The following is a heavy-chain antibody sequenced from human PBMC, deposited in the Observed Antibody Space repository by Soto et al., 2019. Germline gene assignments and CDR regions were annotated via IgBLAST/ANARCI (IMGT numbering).Heavy chain of an antibody. CDR1: GFTFSSYS. J-gene: IGHJ4*02. Sequence: EVQLVESGGGLVQPGGSLRLSCAASGFTFSSYSMNWVRQAPGKGLEWVSYISSSSSTIYYADSVKGRFTISRDNAKNSLYLQMNSLRDEDTAVYYCARVEIAWRVAGTFDYWGQGTLVIVSS. CDR2: ISSSSSTI. CDR3: ARVEIAWRVAGTFDY. D-gene: IGHD6-19*01. V-gene: IGHV3-48*02.